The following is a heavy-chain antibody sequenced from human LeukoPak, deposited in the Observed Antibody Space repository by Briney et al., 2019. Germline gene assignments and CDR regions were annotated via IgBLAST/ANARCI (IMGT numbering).Heavy chain of an antibody. J-gene: IGHJ6*03. D-gene: IGHD3-10*01. CDR1: GGSFSGYY. V-gene: IGHV4-34*01. CDR3: ARVFGYYYYYLDV. CDR2: VDHSGST. Sequence: SETLSLTCAVYGGSFSGYYWSWIRQPPGKGLEWVGEVDHSGSTTYTSSLEGRVTITADNSKNQFSLSLTSVTAAGTAVYYCARVFGYYYYYLDVWGKGTTVTVSS.